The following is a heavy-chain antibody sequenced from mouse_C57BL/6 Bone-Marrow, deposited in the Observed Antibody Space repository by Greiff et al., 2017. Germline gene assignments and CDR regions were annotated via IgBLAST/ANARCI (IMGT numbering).Heavy chain of an antibody. V-gene: IGHV5-4*03. CDR2: ISDGGSYT. CDR1: GFTFSSYA. Sequence: EVKLMESGGGLVKPGGSLKLSCAASGFTFSSYAMSWVRQTPEKRLEWVATISDGGSYTYYPDNVKGRFTISRDNAKNNLYLQMSHLKSEDTAMYYCARKNLITTPFDYWGQGTTLTVSS. D-gene: IGHD1-1*01. J-gene: IGHJ2*01. CDR3: ARKNLITTPFDY.